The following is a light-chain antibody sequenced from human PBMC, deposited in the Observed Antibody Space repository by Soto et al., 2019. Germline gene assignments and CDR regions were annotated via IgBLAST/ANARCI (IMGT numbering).Light chain of an antibody. Sequence: DIVMTQSPDSLAVSVGERVTINCKSSQRVLYSSNNKNYLAWYQQKPGQPPKLLIYWASTRESGVPDRFSGSGSGTDFTLTISSLQAEDVAVYYCQQYYNTPLTFGGGTKVDI. CDR1: QRVLYSSNNKNY. CDR2: WAS. J-gene: IGKJ4*01. CDR3: QQYYNTPLT. V-gene: IGKV4-1*01.